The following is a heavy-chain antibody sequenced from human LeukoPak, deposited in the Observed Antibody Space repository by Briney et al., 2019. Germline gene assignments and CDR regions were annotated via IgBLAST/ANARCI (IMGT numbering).Heavy chain of an antibody. CDR3: ARMDSSSWYRGGWFDP. J-gene: IGHJ5*02. CDR1: GFTFSDYY. V-gene: IGHV3-11*01. Sequence: GGSLRLSCAASGFTFSDYYTSWIRQAPGKGLEWVSYISSSGCTIYYADSVKGRFTISRDNAKNSLYLQMNSLRAEDTAVYYCARMDSSSWYRGGWFDPWGQGTLVTVSS. CDR2: ISSSGCTI. D-gene: IGHD6-13*01.